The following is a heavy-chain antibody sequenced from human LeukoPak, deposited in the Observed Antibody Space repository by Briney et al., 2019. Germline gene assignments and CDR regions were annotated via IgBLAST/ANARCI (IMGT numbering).Heavy chain of an antibody. CDR3: AREDDHNTNDC. J-gene: IGHJ4*02. D-gene: IGHD5-24*01. CDR2: IQPDGSGA. V-gene: IGHV3-7*01. Sequence: GGSLRLSCATSGFTFRGYWMSWFRQAPGKGLEWVGNIQPDGSGAFYVDAMRGRFTISRDNAQNSLYLQINSLRAEDTAVYYCAREDDHNTNDCWGQGTLVTVSS. CDR1: GFTFRGYW.